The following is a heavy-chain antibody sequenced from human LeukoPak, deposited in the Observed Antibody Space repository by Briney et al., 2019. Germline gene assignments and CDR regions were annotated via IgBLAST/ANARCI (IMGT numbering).Heavy chain of an antibody. CDR2: IYYSGST. Sequence: SETLSLTCTVSGGSLSSYYWSWIRQPPGKGLEWIGYIYYSGSTNYNPSLKSRVTISVDTSKNQFSLKLSSVTAADTAVYYCASTPYYDSRTGAFDIWGQGTMVTVSS. J-gene: IGHJ3*02. V-gene: IGHV4-59*01. D-gene: IGHD3-22*01. CDR1: GGSLSSYY. CDR3: ASTPYYDSRTGAFDI.